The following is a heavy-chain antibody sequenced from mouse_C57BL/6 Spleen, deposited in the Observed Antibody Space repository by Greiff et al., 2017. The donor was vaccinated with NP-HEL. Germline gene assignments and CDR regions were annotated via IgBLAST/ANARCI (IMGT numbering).Heavy chain of an antibody. CDR2: INPNNGGT. Sequence: VQLKQPGPELVKPGASVKISCKASGYTFTDYYMNWVKQSHGKSLEWIGDINPNNGGTSYNQKFKGKATLTVDKSSSTAYMELRGLTSEDSAVYYCARPSFYYWGQGTLVTVSA. D-gene: IGHD2-1*01. CDR3: ARPSFYY. J-gene: IGHJ3*01. CDR1: GYTFTDYY. V-gene: IGHV1-26*01.